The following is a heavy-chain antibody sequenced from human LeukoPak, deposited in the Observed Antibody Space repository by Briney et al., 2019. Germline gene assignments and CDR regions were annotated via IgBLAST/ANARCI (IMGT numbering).Heavy chain of an antibody. Sequence: GGSLRLSCAASGFTVSSNYMSWVRQAPGKGLEWISVIYSGGSTYYADSVKGRFTISRDNSKNTLYLQMNSLRGEDTAVYYCTRGYYYYMDVWGKGTTVTISS. CDR1: GFTVSSNY. CDR3: TRGYYYYMDV. J-gene: IGHJ6*03. V-gene: IGHV3-53*01. CDR2: IYSGGST.